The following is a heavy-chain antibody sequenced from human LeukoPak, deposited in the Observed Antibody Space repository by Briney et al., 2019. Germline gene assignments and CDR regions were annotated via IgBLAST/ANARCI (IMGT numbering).Heavy chain of an antibody. D-gene: IGHD1-26*01. CDR3: ARFKGGTGFDY. J-gene: IGHJ4*02. V-gene: IGHV4-39*01. CDR2: ISSSGKS. CDR1: GGSISTTDFA. Sequence: PSETLSLTCAVSGGSISTTDFAWAWIRQPPGQGLEWIATISSSGKSYYNPYLMSRVTISVDTSKNQFSLDVTSVTAADTGLFYCARFKGGTGFDYWGRGILVIVS.